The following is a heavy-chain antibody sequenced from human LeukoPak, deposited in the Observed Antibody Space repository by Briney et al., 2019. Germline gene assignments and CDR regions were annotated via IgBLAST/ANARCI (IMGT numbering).Heavy chain of an antibody. V-gene: IGHV3-7*01. J-gene: IGHJ4*02. CDR2: IKRDGSEK. Sequence: GGSLRLSCAASGFTFSSYWMSWVRQAPGKGLEWVANIKRDGSEKYYVDSVKGRFTISRDNAKNLLYLQMNSLRAEDTAVYYCARDLASGGIGYWGLGTLVIVSS. D-gene: IGHD6-19*01. CDR1: GFTFSSYW. CDR3: ARDLASGGIGY.